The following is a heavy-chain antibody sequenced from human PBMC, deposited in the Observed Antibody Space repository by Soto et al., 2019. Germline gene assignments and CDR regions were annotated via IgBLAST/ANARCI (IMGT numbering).Heavy chain of an antibody. Sequence: PAETLSLACAFCGDYITSRNWWSWVRQAPGKGLEWIGEIYHSGASTYNPSLKSRTTMSVDPSNKHFSLKLTSVTAADTAVYFCVRDLGTGTDYWGRGTMVTVSS. CDR2: IYHSGAS. CDR3: VRDLGTGTDY. CDR1: GDYITSRNW. J-gene: IGHJ4*02. D-gene: IGHD1-1*01. V-gene: IGHV4-4*01.